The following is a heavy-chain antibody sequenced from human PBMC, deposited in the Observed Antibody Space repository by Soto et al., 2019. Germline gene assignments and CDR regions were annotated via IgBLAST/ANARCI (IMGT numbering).Heavy chain of an antibody. CDR3: AKDLNYYYGSGPGNRFDP. V-gene: IGHV3-23*01. Sequence: WGSLRLSCAASGFTFSRYGMSWVRQAGGRGLEWVSAISGSVGSTYYADSVKGRFTISRDNSKNTLYLQMNSLRAEDTAVYYSAKDLNYYYGSGPGNRFDPWGQATLVTVSS. CDR1: GFTFSRYG. J-gene: IGHJ5*02. CDR2: ISGSVGST. D-gene: IGHD3-10*01.